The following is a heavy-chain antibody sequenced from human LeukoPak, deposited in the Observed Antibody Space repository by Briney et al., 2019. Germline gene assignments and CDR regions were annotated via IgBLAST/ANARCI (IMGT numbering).Heavy chain of an antibody. D-gene: IGHD3-9*01. CDR3: AREGDILGRGGFDP. Sequence: ASVKVSCKASGYTFTGYYMHWVRQAPGQGLEWMGIINPSGGSTSYAQKFQGRVTMTRDMSTSTVYVDLSSLRSEDTAVYYCAREGDILGRGGFDPWGQGTLVTVSS. J-gene: IGHJ5*02. CDR1: GYTFTGYY. V-gene: IGHV1-46*01. CDR2: INPSGGST.